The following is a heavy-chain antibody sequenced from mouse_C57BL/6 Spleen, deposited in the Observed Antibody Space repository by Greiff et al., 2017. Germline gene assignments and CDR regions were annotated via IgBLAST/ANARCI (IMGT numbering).Heavy chain of an antibody. CDR2: IYPGDGDT. CDR3: ARCLNYVYDHYYAMDY. D-gene: IGHD2-2*01. J-gene: IGHJ4*01. Sequence: VQLQQSGPELVKPGASVKISCKASGYAFSSSWMNWVKQRPGKGLEWIGRIYPGDGDTNYNGKFKGKATLTADKSSSTAYMQLSSLTSEDSAVYFCARCLNYVYDHYYAMDYWGQGTSVTVSS. V-gene: IGHV1-82*01. CDR1: GYAFSSSW.